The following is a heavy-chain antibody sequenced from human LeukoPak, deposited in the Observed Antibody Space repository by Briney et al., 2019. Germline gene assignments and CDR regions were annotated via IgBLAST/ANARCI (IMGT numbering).Heavy chain of an antibody. CDR2: ISYDGSNK. Sequence: PGGSLRLSCAASGFTFSSYVMHWVRQAPGKGLEWVAVISYDGSNKYYADSVKGRFTISRDNSKNTLYLQMNSLRAEDTAVYYCAREQDYGGNSGFDPWGQGTLVTVSS. CDR1: GFTFSSYV. J-gene: IGHJ5*02. CDR3: AREQDYGGNSGFDP. D-gene: IGHD4-23*01. V-gene: IGHV3-30-3*01.